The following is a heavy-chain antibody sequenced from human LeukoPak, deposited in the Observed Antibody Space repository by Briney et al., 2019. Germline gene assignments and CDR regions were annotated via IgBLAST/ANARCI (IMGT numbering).Heavy chain of an antibody. Sequence: PSETLSLTCTVAGVSISTSTYYWAWIRQPPGKGLEWIGSMFYSGSTYYNPSLKSRVTISVDTSKNQFSLKLSSVTASDTAIFYCARQGGWGGAASLIEYWGEGTPVTVSS. J-gene: IGHJ4*02. D-gene: IGHD1-26*01. V-gene: IGHV4-39*01. CDR1: GVSISTSTYY. CDR2: MFYSGST. CDR3: ARQGGWGGAASLIEY.